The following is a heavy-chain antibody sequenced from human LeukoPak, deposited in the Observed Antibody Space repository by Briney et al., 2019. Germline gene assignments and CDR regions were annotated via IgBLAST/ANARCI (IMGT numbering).Heavy chain of an antibody. CDR2: IYHSGNT. CDR3: ATTWGFGSIAFNI. D-gene: IGHD3-16*01. Sequence: SETLSLTCAVSGGSFSSTNWWSWVRQPPGKGLEWIGEIYHSGNTNYNPSHKSRVTISVDKSKNQFSLKLTSLTAADTAVYYCATTWGFGSIAFNIWGQGTMVTVSS. J-gene: IGHJ3*02. V-gene: IGHV4-4*02. CDR1: GGSFSSTNW.